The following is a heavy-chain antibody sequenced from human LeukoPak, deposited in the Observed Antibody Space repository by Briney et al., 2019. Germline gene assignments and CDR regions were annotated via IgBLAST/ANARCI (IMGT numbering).Heavy chain of an antibody. CDR1: GGTFSSYA. Sequence: SVKVSCKASGGTFSSYAISWVRQAPGQGLEWMGGIIPIFGTANYAQKFQGRVTITTDESTSTAYMELSSLRSEDTAVYYCASGYCSSTSCYRTPLGIWGQGTMVTVSS. V-gene: IGHV1-69*05. CDR2: IIPIFGTA. CDR3: ASGYCSSTSCYRTPLGI. D-gene: IGHD2-2*01. J-gene: IGHJ3*02.